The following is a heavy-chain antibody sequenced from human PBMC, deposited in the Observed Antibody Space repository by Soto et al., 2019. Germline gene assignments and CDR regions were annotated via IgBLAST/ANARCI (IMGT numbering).Heavy chain of an antibody. D-gene: IGHD5-12*01. Sequence: SETLSLTCTVSGGSMRSSSYYWGWIRQPPGKGQEWIGSIFFSGTSYYNPSLKSRVTISVDTSKNQFSLKLSAVTAADTAVYYCARDVKWLRPKEYYFDYWGQGTLVT. J-gene: IGHJ4*02. V-gene: IGHV4-39*07. CDR3: ARDVKWLRPKEYYFDY. CDR2: IFFSGTS. CDR1: GGSMRSSSYY.